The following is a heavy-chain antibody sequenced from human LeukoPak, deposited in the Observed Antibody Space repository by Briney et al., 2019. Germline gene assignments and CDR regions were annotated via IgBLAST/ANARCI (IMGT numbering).Heavy chain of an antibody. V-gene: IGHV1-2*02. J-gene: IGHJ5*02. CDR2: TNPNSGGT. Sequence: ASVKVSCKASGYTFTGYYMHWVRQAPGQGLEWMGWTNPNSGGTNYAQNFQGRVTMTRDTSIRTVYMELSRLRSDDTAVYYCANTYALGNYYKGGFDPWGQGTLVTVSS. CDR1: GYTFTGYY. D-gene: IGHD3-10*01. CDR3: ANTYALGNYYKGGFDP.